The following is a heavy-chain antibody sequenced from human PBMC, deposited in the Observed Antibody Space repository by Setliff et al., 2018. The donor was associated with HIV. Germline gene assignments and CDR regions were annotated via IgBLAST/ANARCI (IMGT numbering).Heavy chain of an antibody. Sequence: GGSLRLSCEGSGFTFSNYWTGWFRQAPGKGLEWVATIKQDGSEKYYVDSVKGRFTISRDNAKNSLYLQMNSLRAEDTAVYYCARRGDYYYYYAMDFWGQGTTVTVSS. V-gene: IGHV3-7*01. J-gene: IGHJ6*02. CDR3: ARRGDYYYYYAMDF. CDR2: IKQDGSEK. D-gene: IGHD3-10*01. CDR1: GFTFSNYW.